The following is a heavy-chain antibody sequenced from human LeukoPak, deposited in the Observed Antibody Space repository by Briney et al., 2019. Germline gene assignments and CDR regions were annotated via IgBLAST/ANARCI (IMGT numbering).Heavy chain of an antibody. Sequence: SETLSLTCTVSGGSISSSSYYWGWIRQPPGKGLEWIGSIYYSGSTYYNPSLKSRVTISVDTSKNQFSLKLSSVTAADTAVYYCARDHNTAATAIDYWGQGTLVTVSS. J-gene: IGHJ4*02. CDR2: IYYSGST. CDR3: ARDHNTAATAIDY. CDR1: GGSISSSSYY. D-gene: IGHD5-18*01. V-gene: IGHV4-39*07.